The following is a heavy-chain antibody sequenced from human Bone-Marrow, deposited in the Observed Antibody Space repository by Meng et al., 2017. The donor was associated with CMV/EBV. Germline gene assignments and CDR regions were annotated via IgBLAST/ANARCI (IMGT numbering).Heavy chain of an antibody. CDR3: AKSKVATIGRFDY. Sequence: ASGFTFSSYAMSWVRQAPGKGLEWVSAISGSGGSTYYADSVKGRFTISRDNSKNTLYLQMNSLRAEDTAVYYCAKSKVATIGRFDYWGQGTLVTVSS. J-gene: IGHJ4*02. CDR1: GFTFSSYA. D-gene: IGHD5-24*01. V-gene: IGHV3-23*01. CDR2: ISGSGGST.